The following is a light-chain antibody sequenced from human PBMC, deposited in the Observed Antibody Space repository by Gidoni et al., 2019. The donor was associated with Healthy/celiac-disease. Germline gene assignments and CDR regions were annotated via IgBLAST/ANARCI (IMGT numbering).Light chain of an antibody. CDR1: QSVSSSY. V-gene: IGKV3-20*01. CDR3: QQYGSSPPYT. J-gene: IGKJ2*01. Sequence: IVLTQSPGTLSLFPGERATLSCRASQSVSSSYLAWYQQKPGQAPRLLIYGASSRATGIPDRFSGSGSGTDFTLTISRLEPEDFAVYYCQQYGSSPPYTFGQRTKLEIK. CDR2: GAS.